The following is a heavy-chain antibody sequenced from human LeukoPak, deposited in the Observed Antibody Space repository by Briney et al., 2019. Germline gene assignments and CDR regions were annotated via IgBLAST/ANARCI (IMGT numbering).Heavy chain of an antibody. J-gene: IGHJ4*02. CDR2: INPNSGGT. CDR1: GYTFTGYY. CDR3: ARSYSSGWYPVDY. D-gene: IGHD6-19*01. Sequence: GESLKISCKASGYTFTGYYMHWVRQAPGQGLEWMGWINPNSGGTNYAQKFQGRVTMTRDTSISTAYMELSRLRSDDTAVYYCARSYSSGWYPVDYWGQGTLVTVSS. V-gene: IGHV1-2*02.